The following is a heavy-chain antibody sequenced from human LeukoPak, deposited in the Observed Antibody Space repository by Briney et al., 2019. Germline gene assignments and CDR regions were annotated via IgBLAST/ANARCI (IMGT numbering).Heavy chain of an antibody. Sequence: ASVKVSCKASGGTFSSYAISWVRQAPGQGLEWMGGIIPIFGTANYAQKFQGRVTITTDESTSTAYMELSSLRSEDTAVYYCGCSGSYHDFSLSHWGQGTLVTVSS. CDR2: IIPIFGTA. CDR1: GGTFSSYA. CDR3: GCSGSYHDFSLSH. J-gene: IGHJ4*02. D-gene: IGHD1-26*01. V-gene: IGHV1-69*05.